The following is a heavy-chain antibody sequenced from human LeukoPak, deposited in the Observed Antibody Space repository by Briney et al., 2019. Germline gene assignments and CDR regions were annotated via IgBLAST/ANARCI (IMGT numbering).Heavy chain of an antibody. D-gene: IGHD3-10*01. J-gene: IGHJ4*02. CDR3: ARAVQKAEDY. V-gene: IGHV3-21*01. CDR2: ISSSSSYI. CDR1: GFTFSSYS. Sequence: GGSLRLSCAASGFTFSSYSMNWVRQAPGKGLEWVSSISSSSSYIYYADSVRGRFTISRDNAKNSLYLQMNSLRAGDTAVYYCARAVQKAEDYWGQGTLVTVSS.